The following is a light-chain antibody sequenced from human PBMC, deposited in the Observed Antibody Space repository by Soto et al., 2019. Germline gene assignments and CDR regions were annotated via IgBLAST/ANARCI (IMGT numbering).Light chain of an antibody. CDR1: SSDVGGYDY. V-gene: IGLV2-8*01. J-gene: IGLJ3*02. CDR2: EVA. CDR3: ASYAGSNTLV. Sequence: QSALTQPPSASGSPGQSVTISCTGSSSDVGGYDYVSWYQQRPDKAPKILIYEVAKRPSGVPHLFSGAKSGNTASLTVSGLLAEDEADYYCASYAGSNTLVFGGGTKVTVL.